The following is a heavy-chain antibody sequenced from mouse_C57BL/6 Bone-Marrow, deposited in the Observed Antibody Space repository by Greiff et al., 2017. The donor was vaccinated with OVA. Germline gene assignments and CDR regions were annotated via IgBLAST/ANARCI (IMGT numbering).Heavy chain of an antibody. CDR3: ARVRLSFAY. CDR2: IYPGSGNT. D-gene: IGHD2-14*01. Sequence: LVEPGASVKISCKASGYSFTSYYIHWVKQRPGQGLEWIGWIYPGSGNTKYNEKFKGKATLTADTSSSTAYMQLSSLTSEDSAVYYCARVRLSFAYWGQGTLVTVSA. CDR1: GYSFTSYY. J-gene: IGHJ3*01. V-gene: IGHV1-66*01.